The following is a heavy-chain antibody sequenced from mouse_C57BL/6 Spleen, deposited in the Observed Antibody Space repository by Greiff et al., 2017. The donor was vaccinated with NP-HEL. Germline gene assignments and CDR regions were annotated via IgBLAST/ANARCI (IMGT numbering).Heavy chain of an antibody. D-gene: IGHD2-4*01. J-gene: IGHJ4*01. V-gene: IGHV1-69*01. CDR3: ARWGMITTDYYAMDY. Sequence: QVQLQQPGAELVMPGASVKLSCKASGYTFTSYWMHWVKQRPGQGLEWIGEIDPSDSYTNYNQKFKGKSTLTVDKSSSTAYMQLSSLTSEDSAVYYCARWGMITTDYYAMDYWGQGTSVTVSS. CDR1: GYTFTSYW. CDR2: IDPSDSYT.